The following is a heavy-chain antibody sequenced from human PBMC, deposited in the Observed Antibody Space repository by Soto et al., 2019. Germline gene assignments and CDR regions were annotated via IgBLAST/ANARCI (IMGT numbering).Heavy chain of an antibody. Sequence: GSGPTLVNPTETLTLTCTFSGFSLTSPGMCVSWIRQSPGKALEWLALIERDDDDKYYSTSLKTRLTISKDTRKNQVVLTMTNMEPADTATYYCARSIRGPRRFNGMDVWGQGTTVTVSS. CDR3: ARSIRGPRRFNGMDV. J-gene: IGHJ6*02. CDR1: GFSLTSPGMC. V-gene: IGHV2-70*13. D-gene: IGHD1-20*01. CDR2: IERDDDDK.